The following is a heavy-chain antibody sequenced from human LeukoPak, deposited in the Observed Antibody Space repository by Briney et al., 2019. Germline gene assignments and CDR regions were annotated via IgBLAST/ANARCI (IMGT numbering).Heavy chain of an antibody. J-gene: IGHJ4*02. Sequence: SETLSLTCTVSGASVRSGSYYWSWIRQPPGKRLEWIGYIYYSGSTNYNPFLKSRVTISLDTSKNKFSLKLNSVTAADTAVYYCAREGYTYEIDFWGQGTLVTVSS. V-gene: IGHV4-61*01. CDR1: GASVRSGSYY. CDR2: IYYSGST. CDR3: AREGYTYEIDF. D-gene: IGHD5-18*01.